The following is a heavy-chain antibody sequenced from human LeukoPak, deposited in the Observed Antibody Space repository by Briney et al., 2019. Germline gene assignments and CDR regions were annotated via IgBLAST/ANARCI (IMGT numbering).Heavy chain of an antibody. D-gene: IGHD6-19*01. V-gene: IGHV3-48*01. J-gene: IGHJ4*02. CDR1: GFTFSSYS. CDR2: ITASGTAM. CDR3: ARDRIAGIAVAGTDY. Sequence: GGSLRLSCAVSGFTFSSYSMNWVRQAPGKGLEWVSHITASGTAMFYADSVKGRFTISRDNAKNSLYLQMNSLRAEDTAVYYCARDRIAGIAVAGTDYWGQGTLVTVSS.